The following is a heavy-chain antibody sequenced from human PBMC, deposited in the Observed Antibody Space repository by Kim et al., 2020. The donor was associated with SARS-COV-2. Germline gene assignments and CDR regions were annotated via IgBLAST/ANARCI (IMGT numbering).Heavy chain of an antibody. Sequence: GGSLRLSCAASGFTFSSYWMHWVRQAPGKGLVWVSRINSDGSSTSYADSVKGRFTISRDNAKNTLYLQMNSLRAEDTAVYYCAREGEGSSSWYWFDPWGQGTLVTVSS. CDR2: INSDGSST. D-gene: IGHD6-13*01. CDR1: GFTFSSYW. CDR3: AREGEGSSSWYWFDP. J-gene: IGHJ5*02. V-gene: IGHV3-74*01.